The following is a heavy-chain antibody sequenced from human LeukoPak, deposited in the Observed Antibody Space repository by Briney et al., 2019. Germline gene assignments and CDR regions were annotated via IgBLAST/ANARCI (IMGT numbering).Heavy chain of an antibody. V-gene: IGHV3-23*01. CDR1: GFTLSTYG. D-gene: IGHD6-19*01. Sequence: GGSLRLSCAGSGFTLSTYGMTWVRQAPGKGLEWVSAISGSGGSTYYADSVKGRFTISRDSSKNTLYLQMNSLRAEDTAVYYCAKNVAGPFDYWGQGTLVTVSS. J-gene: IGHJ4*02. CDR2: ISGSGGST. CDR3: AKNVAGPFDY.